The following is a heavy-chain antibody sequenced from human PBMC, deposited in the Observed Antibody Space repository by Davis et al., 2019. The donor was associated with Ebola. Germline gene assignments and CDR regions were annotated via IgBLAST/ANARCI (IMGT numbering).Heavy chain of an antibody. CDR2: ISSSSSTI. CDR1: GFTFSSYS. Sequence: GESLKISCAASGFTFSSYSMNWVRQAPGKGLEWVSYISSSSSTIYYADSVKGRFTISRDNAKNSLYLQMNSLRAEDTAVYYCARDPATVMDYWGQGTLVTVSS. CDR3: ARDPATVMDY. V-gene: IGHV3-48*04. D-gene: IGHD4-17*01. J-gene: IGHJ4*02.